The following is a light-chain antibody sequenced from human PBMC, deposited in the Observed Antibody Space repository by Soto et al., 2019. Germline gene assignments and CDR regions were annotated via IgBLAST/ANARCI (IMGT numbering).Light chain of an antibody. CDR2: DAS. Sequence: EIVLTQSPATLSLSPGERATLSCRASQSINRHLAWYRQKPGQAPRLLIYDASNRATGIPARFSGSGSGTDFTLTISSLQPDDFATYYCQQYNSYWTFGQGTKVEIK. J-gene: IGKJ1*01. CDR3: QQYNSYWT. CDR1: QSINRH. V-gene: IGKV3-11*01.